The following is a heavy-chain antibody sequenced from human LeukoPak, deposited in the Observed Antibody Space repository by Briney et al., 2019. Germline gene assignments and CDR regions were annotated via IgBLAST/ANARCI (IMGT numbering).Heavy chain of an antibody. CDR2: ITPIFGTA. V-gene: IGHV1-69*13. CDR1: GGTFSSYA. CDR3: ARDATLLWFGETLGGNFDY. J-gene: IGHJ4*02. Sequence: GASVKVSCKASGGTFSSYAISWVRQAPGQGLEWMGGITPIFGTANYAQKFQGRVTITADESTSTAYMELSSLRSEDTAVYYCARDATLLWFGETLGGNFDYWGQGTLVTVSS. D-gene: IGHD3-10*01.